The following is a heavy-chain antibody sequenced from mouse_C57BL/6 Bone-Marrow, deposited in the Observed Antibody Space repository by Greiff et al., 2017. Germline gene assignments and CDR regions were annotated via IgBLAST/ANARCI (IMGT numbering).Heavy chain of an antibody. CDR2: IDPSDSYT. J-gene: IGHJ2*01. CDR1: GYTFTSYW. Sequence: QVQLQQPGAELLKPGASVKLSCKASGYTFTSYWMQWVKQRPGQGLEWIGEIDPSDSYTNYNQKFKGKATLTVDTSSSTAYMQLSSLTSEDSAVYYCAVENWVYYFDYWGQGTTLTVSS. V-gene: IGHV1-50*01. D-gene: IGHD4-1*01. CDR3: AVENWVYYFDY.